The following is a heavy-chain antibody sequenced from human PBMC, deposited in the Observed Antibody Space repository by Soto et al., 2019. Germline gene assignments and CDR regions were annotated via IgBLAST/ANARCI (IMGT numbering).Heavy chain of an antibody. J-gene: IGHJ6*02. CDR1: GFTFSSYA. Sequence: GGSLRLSCAASGFTFSSYAMHWVRQAPGKGLEWVAVISYDGSNKYYADSVKGRFTISRDNSKNTLYLQMNSLRAEDTAVYYCAREPAPPHLYGMDVWGQGXTVTVSS. CDR3: AREPAPPHLYGMDV. CDR2: ISYDGSNK. V-gene: IGHV3-30-3*01.